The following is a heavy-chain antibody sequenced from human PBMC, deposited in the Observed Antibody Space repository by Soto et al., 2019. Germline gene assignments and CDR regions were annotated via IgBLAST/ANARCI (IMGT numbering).Heavy chain of an antibody. V-gene: IGHV3-30*18. Sequence: QVQLVESGGGVVQPGRSLRLSCAASGFTFSSYGMHWVRQAPGKGLEWVAVISYDGSNKYYADSVKGRFTISRDNSKNTLYRQMNSLRAEDTAVYYCAKDGRGLYCGGDCMDAFDIWGQGTMVTVSS. J-gene: IGHJ3*02. CDR1: GFTFSSYG. CDR3: AKDGRGLYCGGDCMDAFDI. D-gene: IGHD2-21*02. CDR2: ISYDGSNK.